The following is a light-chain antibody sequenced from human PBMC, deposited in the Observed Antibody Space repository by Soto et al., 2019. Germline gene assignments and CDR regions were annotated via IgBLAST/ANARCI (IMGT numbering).Light chain of an antibody. J-gene: IGKJ2*01. CDR1: QSISTW. CDR2: KAS. Sequence: DIQMTQSPSTLSASVGDRVTITCRASQSISTWLAWYQQKPGKAPKLLIYKASSLESGVPSRFSGGGSGTEFTLTISSLQHDDFATYYCQQYSTYLYTFGQGTKLEIK. V-gene: IGKV1-5*03. CDR3: QQYSTYLYT.